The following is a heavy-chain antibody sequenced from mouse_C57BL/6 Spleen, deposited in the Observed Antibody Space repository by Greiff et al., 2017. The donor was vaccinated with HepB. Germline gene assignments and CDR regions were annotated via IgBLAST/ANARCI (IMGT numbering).Heavy chain of an antibody. D-gene: IGHD1-1*01. V-gene: IGHV1-82*01. Sequence: VQLQQSGPELVKPGASVKISCKASGYAFSSSWMNWVKQRPGKGLEWIGRIYPGDGDTNYNGKFKGKATLTADKSSSTAYMQLSSLPSEDSAVYFCASRYDGTPFDYWGQGTTLTVSS. CDR3: ASRYDGTPFDY. CDR2: IYPGDGDT. CDR1: GYAFSSSW. J-gene: IGHJ2*01.